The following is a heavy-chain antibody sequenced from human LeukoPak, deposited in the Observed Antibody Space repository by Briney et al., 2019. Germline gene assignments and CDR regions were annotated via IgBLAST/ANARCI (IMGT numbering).Heavy chain of an antibody. J-gene: IGHJ6*03. V-gene: IGHV4-34*01. D-gene: IGHD1-26*01. Sequence: PSDTLSLTCAVYGGSFTGYYWSWIRQPPGKGLEWIGEINHSGSTNYNPSLKSRVTISVDTSKNQFPLNLSSVTAADTAVYYCARGPGSYYGYYYYYYMDVWGKGTTVTVSS. CDR2: INHSGST. CDR3: ARGPGSYYGYYYYYYMDV. CDR1: GGSFTGYY.